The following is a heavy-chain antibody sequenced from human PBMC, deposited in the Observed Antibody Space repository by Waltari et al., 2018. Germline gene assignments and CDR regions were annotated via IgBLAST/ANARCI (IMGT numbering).Heavy chain of an antibody. Sequence: VQLQESGPGLVKPSETLSLTCTVSGGSISSHYWSWIRQPPGKGLEWVSFIYSGGSTYYAESVRGRFTISRDNSKNTLYLQMNSLRPEDTGIYYCAKDLESTGYLLHYWGQGTLVTVSS. CDR1: GGSISSHY. CDR2: IYSGGST. D-gene: IGHD3-22*01. V-gene: IGHV3-53*04. CDR3: AKDLESTGYLLHY. J-gene: IGHJ4*02.